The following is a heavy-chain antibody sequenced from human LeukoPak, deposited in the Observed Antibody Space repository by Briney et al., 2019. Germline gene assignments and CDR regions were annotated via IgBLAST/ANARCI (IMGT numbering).Heavy chain of an antibody. CDR1: GFTFSSYS. CDR2: ISSSSSYI. Sequence: PGGPLRLSCAASGFTFSSYSMNWVRQAPGKGLEWVSSISSSSSYIYYADSVKGRFTVSRDNAKNSLYLQMNSLRAEDTAVYYCARAAVATLLNYWGQGTLVTVSS. V-gene: IGHV3-21*01. J-gene: IGHJ4*02. D-gene: IGHD6-19*01. CDR3: ARAAVATLLNY.